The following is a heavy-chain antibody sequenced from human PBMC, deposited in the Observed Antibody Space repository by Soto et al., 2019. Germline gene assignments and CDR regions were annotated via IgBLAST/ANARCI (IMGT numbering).Heavy chain of an antibody. Sequence: PSETLSLTCNVSGGSISNSNYYWGWIRQPPGKGLEWIGSIYYTGSTYYKPYLKSRVTISVDTSKNQFSLKLDSVTATDTAVYFCERHSIWLLLSDYWGQGSLVTVSS. V-gene: IGHV4-39*01. CDR2: IYYTGST. D-gene: IGHD3-22*01. CDR3: ERHSIWLLLSDY. CDR1: GGSISNSNYY. J-gene: IGHJ4*02.